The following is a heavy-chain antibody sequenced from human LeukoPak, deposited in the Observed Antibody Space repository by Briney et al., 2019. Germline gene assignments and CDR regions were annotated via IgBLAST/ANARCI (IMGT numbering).Heavy chain of an antibody. V-gene: IGHV3-23*01. CDR3: AKHCTSTNCYGRYFDY. CDR2: ISGSGGST. Sequence: SGGSLRLSCAASGFTFSSYAMSWVRQAPGKGLEWVSAISGSGGSTYYADSVKGRFTISRDNSKNTLYLQMNSLRAEDTAVYYCAKHCTSTNCYGRYFDYWGQGTLVTVSS. D-gene: IGHD2-2*01. CDR1: GFTFSSYA. J-gene: IGHJ4*02.